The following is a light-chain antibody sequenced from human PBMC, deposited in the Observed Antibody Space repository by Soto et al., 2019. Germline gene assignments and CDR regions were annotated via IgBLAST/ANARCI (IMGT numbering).Light chain of an antibody. CDR1: QNIRSW. V-gene: IGKV1-5*03. CDR2: KAS. J-gene: IGKJ4*02. Sequence: DIQMTQSPSTLSASVGDRVTITCRASQNIRSWLAWYQQKPGKAPRLLIYKASSLESGVPSRFSGSGSGTEFTLTISSLXPDXSATYYCQQYDSSSTFGGGTKVEIK. CDR3: QQYDSSST.